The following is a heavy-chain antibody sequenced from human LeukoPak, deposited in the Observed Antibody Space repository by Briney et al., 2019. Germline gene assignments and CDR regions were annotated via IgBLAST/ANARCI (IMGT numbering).Heavy chain of an antibody. CDR2: INQGGSEK. Sequence: GGSLRLSCAASGFTFSTYWMTWVRQPPGKGLEWVANINQGGSEKYYVDSVKGRFTISRDNSKNSLYLQMNSLRAEDTAVYYCARLVVVADATRTGNWFDPWGQGTLVTVSS. CDR3: ARLVVVADATRTGNWFDP. CDR1: GFTFSTYW. J-gene: IGHJ5*02. V-gene: IGHV3-7*01. D-gene: IGHD2-15*01.